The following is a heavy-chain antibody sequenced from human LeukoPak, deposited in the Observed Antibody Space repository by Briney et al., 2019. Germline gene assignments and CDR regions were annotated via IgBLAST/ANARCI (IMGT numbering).Heavy chain of an antibody. D-gene: IGHD3-16*02. J-gene: IGHJ4*02. CDR1: GYTFTSYG. CDR2: ISAYDGNT. V-gene: IGHV1-18*01. Sequence: ASVKVSCKASGYTFTSYGISWVRQAPGQGLEWMGWISAYDGNTNYAQKLQGRVTMTTDTSTSTAYMELRSLRSDDTAVYYCGGDYVWGSYLPTVWGQGTLVTVSS. CDR3: GGDYVWGSYLPTV.